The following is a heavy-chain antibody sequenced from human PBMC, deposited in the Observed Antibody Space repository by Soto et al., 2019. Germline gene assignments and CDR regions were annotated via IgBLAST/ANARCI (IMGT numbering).Heavy chain of an antibody. CDR1: GYTLTSYA. V-gene: IGHV1-3*01. J-gene: IGHJ4*02. D-gene: IGHD3-22*01. CDR3: ARVGHYDSSGYYLAIDH. Sequence: ASVKVSCKASGYTLTSYAMQWARQAPGQGLEWMGWLNGGNGNTKYSQTFQGRLTISRDTSATTAYMELSSLRSEDTAVYYCARVGHYDSSGYYLAIDHWGQGPLVTVSS. CDR2: LNGGNGNT.